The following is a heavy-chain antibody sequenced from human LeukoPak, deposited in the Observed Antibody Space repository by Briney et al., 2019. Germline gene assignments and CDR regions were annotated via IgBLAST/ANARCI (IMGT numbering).Heavy chain of an antibody. Sequence: SETLSLTCAVYGGSFSGYYWSWIRQPPGKGLEWIGEINHSGSTNYNPSLKSRVTISVDTSKNQFSLKLSSVTAADTAVYYCARDRVEYDYVWGSYRSDNWFDPWGQGTLVTVSS. D-gene: IGHD3-16*02. CDR1: GGSFSGYY. CDR2: INHSGST. J-gene: IGHJ5*02. CDR3: ARDRVEYDYVWGSYRSDNWFDP. V-gene: IGHV4-34*01.